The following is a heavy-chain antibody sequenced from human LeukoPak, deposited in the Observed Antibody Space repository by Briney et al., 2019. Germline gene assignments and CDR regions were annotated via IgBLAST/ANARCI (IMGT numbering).Heavy chain of an antibody. D-gene: IGHD3-22*01. J-gene: IGHJ4*02. Sequence: GGSLRLSCAASGFTFSSYSMNWVRQAPGKGLEWISYISGSNSGIYYADSVKGRFTISRDNAENSVCLHLNNLRDEDTAVYYCARGTMMNWGQGTLVTVSS. CDR1: GFTFSSYS. V-gene: IGHV3-48*02. CDR3: ARGTMMN. CDR2: ISGSNSGI.